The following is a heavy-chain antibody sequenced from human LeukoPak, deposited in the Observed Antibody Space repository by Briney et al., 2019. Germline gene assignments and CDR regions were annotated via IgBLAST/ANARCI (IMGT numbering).Heavy chain of an antibody. D-gene: IGHD3/OR15-3a*01. Sequence: GGSLRLSCAVSGITLSNYGMSWVRQAPGKGLEWVAGISDSGGSTKYADSVMGRFTIARDNRKNTLYLQMNSLRAEDTAVYFCAKRGVVIRVILVGFHKEAYYFESWGQGALVTVSS. CDR1: GITLSNYG. J-gene: IGHJ4*02. V-gene: IGHV3-23*01. CDR3: AKRGVVIRVILVGFHKEAYYFES. CDR2: ISDSGGST.